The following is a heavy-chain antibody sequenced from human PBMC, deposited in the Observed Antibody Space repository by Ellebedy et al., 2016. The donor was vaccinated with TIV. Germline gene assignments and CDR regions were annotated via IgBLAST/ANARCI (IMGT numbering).Heavy chain of an antibody. CDR2: INASGTT. CDR3: GRDPWGLDWFDP. V-gene: IGHV4-34*01. Sequence: MPGGSLRLSCAVYNGSFTHYFWSWVRQPPGKGLEWFGEINASGTTNNNPSLKNRVTISVDTPKRQFSLRLTSVTAADTALYYCGRDPWGLDWFDPWGQGTLVTVSS. J-gene: IGHJ5*02. D-gene: IGHD1-26*01. CDR1: NGSFTHYF.